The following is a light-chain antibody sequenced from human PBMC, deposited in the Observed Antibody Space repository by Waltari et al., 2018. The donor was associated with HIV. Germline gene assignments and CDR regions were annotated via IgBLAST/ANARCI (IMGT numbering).Light chain of an antibody. J-gene: IGLJ2*01. CDR2: YDD. Sequence: QSVLTQPPSVSEAPRQRVTISCSGSISNIGTNAVNWYQQLPGTAPKLLILYDDLRPSGVSDRFSGSKSGTSASLAISGLQSEDEADYYCAAWDDSLNGPLFGGGTKLTVL. V-gene: IGLV1-36*01. CDR3: AAWDDSLNGPL. CDR1: ISNIGTNA.